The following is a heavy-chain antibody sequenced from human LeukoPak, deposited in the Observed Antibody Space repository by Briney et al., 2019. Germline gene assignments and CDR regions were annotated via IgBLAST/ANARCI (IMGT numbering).Heavy chain of an antibody. J-gene: IGHJ4*02. CDR1: GFTFSSYS. CDR2: ISSSSSYI. V-gene: IGHV3-21*01. D-gene: IGHD3/OR15-3a*01. Sequence: GGFLRLSCAASGFTFSSYSMNWVRQAPGKGLEWVSSISSSSSYIYYADSVKGRFTISRDNAKNSLYLQMNSLRAEDTAVYYCASGRQPTSLDYWGQGTLVTVSS. CDR3: ASGRQPTSLDY.